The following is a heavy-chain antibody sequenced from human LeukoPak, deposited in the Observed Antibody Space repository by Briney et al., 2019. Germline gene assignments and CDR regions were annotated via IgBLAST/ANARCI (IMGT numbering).Heavy chain of an antibody. V-gene: IGHV1-2*02. CDR1: GYTFTGYY. Sequence: GASVKVSCKASGYTFTGYYMHWVRQAPGQGLEWMGWINPNSGGTNFAQNFQDRVTMTRDTSISTAYMELSSLTSDDTAFYYCAAYGSGTYYNRVLGYWGQGTLATVSS. CDR3: AAYGSGTYYNRVLGY. D-gene: IGHD3-10*01. CDR2: INPNSGGT. J-gene: IGHJ4*02.